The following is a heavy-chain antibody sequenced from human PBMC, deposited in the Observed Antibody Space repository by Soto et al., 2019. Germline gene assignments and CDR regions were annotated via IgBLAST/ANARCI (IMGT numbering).Heavy chain of an antibody. CDR3: AKSAPVVPAAIYYYGMDV. J-gene: IGHJ6*02. V-gene: IGHV3-23*01. Sequence: GGSLRLSCAASGFTFRSYAMSWVRQAPGKGLEWVSAISGSGGSTYYADSVKGRFTISRDNSKNTLYLQMNSLRAEDTAVYYCAKSAPVVPAAIYYYGMDVWGQGTXVTVSS. CDR2: ISGSGGST. D-gene: IGHD2-2*01. CDR1: GFTFRSYA.